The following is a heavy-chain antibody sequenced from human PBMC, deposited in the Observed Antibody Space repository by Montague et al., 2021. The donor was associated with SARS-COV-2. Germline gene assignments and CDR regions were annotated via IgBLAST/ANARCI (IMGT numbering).Heavy chain of an antibody. D-gene: IGHD3-10*01. J-gene: IGHJ6*02. Sequence: SLSLSCAASRFTFRSYAMHWVRQAPGKGLEWVAVISYDGSNKYYADSVKGRFTISRDNSKNTLYLQMNSLRAEDTAVYYCARVLDYYGSGSYPLYYYYGMDVWGQGTTVTVSS. CDR2: ISYDGSNK. CDR3: ARVLDYYGSGSYPLYYYYGMDV. CDR1: RFTFRSYA. V-gene: IGHV3-30*04.